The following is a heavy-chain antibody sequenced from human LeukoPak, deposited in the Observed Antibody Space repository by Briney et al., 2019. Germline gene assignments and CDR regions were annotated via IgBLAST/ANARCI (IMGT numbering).Heavy chain of an antibody. CDR2: ISSSTSSI. CDR3: ARTMTGSFDY. D-gene: IGHD3-9*01. Sequence: GGSLRLSRAASGFTFSTYSMNWVRQAPGKGLEWVSYISSSTSSIYYADSVKGRFTISRDNAKNSLYLQMNSLRAEDTAVYYCARTMTGSFDYWGQGTLVTVSS. V-gene: IGHV3-48*01. CDR1: GFTFSTYS. J-gene: IGHJ4*02.